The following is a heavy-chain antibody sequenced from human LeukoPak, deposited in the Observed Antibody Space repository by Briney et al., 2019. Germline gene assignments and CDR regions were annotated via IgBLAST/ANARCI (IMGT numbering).Heavy chain of an antibody. D-gene: IGHD3-9*01. CDR3: TTDLRYFDRTGFAFDV. J-gene: IGHJ3*01. CDR2: ITSKTDGGTT. CDR1: GFTFSSYS. Sequence: GGSLRLSCAASGFTFSSYSMNWVRQPPGKGLEWGGRITSKTDGGTTDYVAPVKGRFTISRDDAKNTLYLQMNSLKTDDTAVYYCTTDLRYFDRTGFAFDVWGQGTLVTVSS. V-gene: IGHV3-15*01.